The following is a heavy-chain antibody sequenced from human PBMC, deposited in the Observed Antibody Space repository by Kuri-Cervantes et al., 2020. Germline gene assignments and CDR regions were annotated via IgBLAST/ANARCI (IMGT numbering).Heavy chain of an antibody. CDR1: GFTFSSYW. D-gene: IGHD3-9*01. V-gene: IGHV3-30*02. CDR2: MRSDGGTK. J-gene: IGHJ6*03. CDR3: AKGHVTGRGYYMDV. Sequence: GESLKISCAASGFTFSSYWMHWVRQAPGKGLEWVAFMRSDGGTKFYGDSVKGRFTISRDNFKNTLDLQMNSLRAEDTAVYYCAKGHVTGRGYYMDVWGKGTTVTVSS.